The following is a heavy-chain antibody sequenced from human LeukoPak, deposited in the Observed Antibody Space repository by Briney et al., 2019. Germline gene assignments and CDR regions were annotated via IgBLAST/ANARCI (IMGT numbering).Heavy chain of an antibody. J-gene: IGHJ4*02. CDR1: GYTFTSHG. V-gene: IGHV1-18*01. CDR2: IDTYSGDT. D-gene: IGHD2-15*01. CDR3: ARDLGYCSGGSCYRREFDY. Sequence: ASVKVSCKASGYTFTSHGISRVRQAPGQGLEWMAWIDTYSGDTHYAQNLQGRVTMTTDTSTSTAYMELGSLTSDDTAVYYCARDLGYCSGGSCYRREFDYWGQGTLVTVSS.